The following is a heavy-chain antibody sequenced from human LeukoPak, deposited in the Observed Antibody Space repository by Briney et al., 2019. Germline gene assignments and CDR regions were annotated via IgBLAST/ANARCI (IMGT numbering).Heavy chain of an antibody. CDR2: ISSSGSTI. CDR3: AELGITMIGGV. Sequence: PGGSLRLSCAASGCTFSSYEMYWVRQAPGKGLGWVSYISSSGSTIYYADSVKGRFTISRDNAKNSLYLQMNSLRAEDTAVYYCAELGITMIGGVWGKGTTVTISS. J-gene: IGHJ6*04. CDR1: GCTFSSYE. D-gene: IGHD3-10*02. V-gene: IGHV3-48*03.